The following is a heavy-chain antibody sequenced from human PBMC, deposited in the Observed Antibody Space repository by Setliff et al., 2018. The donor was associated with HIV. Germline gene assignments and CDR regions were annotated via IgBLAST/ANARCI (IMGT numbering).Heavy chain of an antibody. Sequence: ASVKVSCKASGYTFTDYYIHWVRQAPGQGLEWMGYINPKNGGTDYARKFQGRVTMTEDTSTDTAYMELSSLRADDTAVYYCATDVGVVTAHNWFDPWGQGTLVTVSS. D-gene: IGHD2-21*02. CDR1: GYTFTDYY. CDR2: INPKNGGT. CDR3: ATDVGVVTAHNWFDP. J-gene: IGHJ5*02. V-gene: IGHV1-2*02.